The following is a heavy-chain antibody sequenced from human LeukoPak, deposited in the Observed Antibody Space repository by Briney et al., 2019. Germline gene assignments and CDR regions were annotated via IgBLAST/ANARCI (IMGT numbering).Heavy chain of an antibody. CDR2: ISAYNGNT. CDR3: ARIVADYESSGLDY. J-gene: IGHJ4*02. CDR1: GYTFTSYG. D-gene: IGHD3-22*01. V-gene: IGHV1-18*01. Sequence: ASVKVSCKASGYTFTSYGISWVRQAPGQGLEWMGWISAYNGNTNYAQKLQGRVTMTTDTSTSTAYMELRSLRSDDTAVYYCARIVADYESSGLDYWGQGTLVTVSS.